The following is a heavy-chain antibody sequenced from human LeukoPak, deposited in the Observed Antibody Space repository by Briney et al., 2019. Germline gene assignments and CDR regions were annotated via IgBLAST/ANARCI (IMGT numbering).Heavy chain of an antibody. CDR3: ARHRLWYGSGSYYYYFDY. V-gene: IGHV4-59*01. D-gene: IGHD3-10*01. J-gene: IGHJ4*02. CDR1: GGSISSYY. Sequence: SETLSLTCTVSGGSISSYYWSWIRQPPGKGLEWIGYIYYSGSTNYNPSLKSRVTISVDTSKNQFSLKLSSVTAADTAVYYCARHRLWYGSGSYYYYFDYWGQGTLVTVSS. CDR2: IYYSGST.